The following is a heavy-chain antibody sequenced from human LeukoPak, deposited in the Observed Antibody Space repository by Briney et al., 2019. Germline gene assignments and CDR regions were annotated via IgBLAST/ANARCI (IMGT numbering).Heavy chain of an antibody. CDR3: ARVSDCGGDCYPSVIDY. D-gene: IGHD2-21*02. CDR2: IYTSGST. V-gene: IGHV4-4*07. J-gene: IGHJ4*02. CDR1: GGSISSYY. Sequence: SETLSLTCTVSGGSISSYYWSWIRQPAGKGLEWFGRIYTSGSTNYNPSLKSRVTMSVDTSKNQFSLKLSSVTAADTAVYYCARVSDCGGDCYPSVIDYWGQGTLVTVSS.